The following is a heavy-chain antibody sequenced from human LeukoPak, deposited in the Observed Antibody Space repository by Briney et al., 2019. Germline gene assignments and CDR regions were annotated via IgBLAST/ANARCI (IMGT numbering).Heavy chain of an antibody. D-gene: IGHD2-2*01. CDR2: ISGSGGST. CDR3: AKIGERYCSSTSCYGAFDI. CDR1: GFTFSSYA. J-gene: IGHJ3*02. Sequence: PGGSPRLSCAASGFTFSSYAMSWVRQAPGKGLEWVSAISGSGGSTYYADSVKGRFTISRDNSKNTLYLQMNSLRAEDTAVYYCAKIGERYCSSTSCYGAFDIWGQGTMVTVSS. V-gene: IGHV3-23*01.